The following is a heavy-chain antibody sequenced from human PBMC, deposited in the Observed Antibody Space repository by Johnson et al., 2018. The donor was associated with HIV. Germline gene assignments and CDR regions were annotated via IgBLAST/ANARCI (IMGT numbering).Heavy chain of an antibody. J-gene: IGHJ3*02. Sequence: VQLVESGGGLVQPGGSLRLSCAASGFTFDEYGMSWVRQAPGKGLEWVSGINWNGGSTGYADSVKGRFTISRDNSKNTLCLQMNSLRPEETAVYYCAKVHDYRANGAFDIWGQGTMVSVSS. CDR1: GFTFDEYG. V-gene: IGHV3-20*04. CDR2: INWNGGST. CDR3: AKVHDYRANGAFDI. D-gene: IGHD4-11*01.